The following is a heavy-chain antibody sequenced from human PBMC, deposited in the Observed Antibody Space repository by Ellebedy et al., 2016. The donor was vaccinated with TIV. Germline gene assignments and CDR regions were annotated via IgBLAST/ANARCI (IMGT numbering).Heavy chain of an antibody. V-gene: IGHV3-74*01. CDR2: ITSDASIT. J-gene: IGHJ4*02. D-gene: IGHD3-10*01. CDR3: ARAKAGTGSSDY. Sequence: GESLKISCAASGFTFSGYWMHWVRQLPGKGLAWVSRITSDASITDYADSVKGRFIISRDNAKNTLYLQMSSLTAEDTAVYYCARAKAGTGSSDYWGQGTQVTVSS. CDR1: GFTFSGYW.